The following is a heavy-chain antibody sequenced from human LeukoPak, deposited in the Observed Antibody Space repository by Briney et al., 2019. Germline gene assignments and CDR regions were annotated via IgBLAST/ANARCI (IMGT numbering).Heavy chain of an antibody. CDR2: VSDSGDAT. V-gene: IGHV3-23*01. Sequence: GGSLRLSCAASGFTFRNYAMAWVRHPPGKGLEWVAAVSDSGDATAYADSVKGRFTISRDNSKDTLYLQINSLRAEDTAVYYCAKSDCGGRDCNLLNYWGQGTRVTVSS. D-gene: IGHD2-21*02. J-gene: IGHJ4*02. CDR1: GFTFRNYA. CDR3: AKSDCGGRDCNLLNY.